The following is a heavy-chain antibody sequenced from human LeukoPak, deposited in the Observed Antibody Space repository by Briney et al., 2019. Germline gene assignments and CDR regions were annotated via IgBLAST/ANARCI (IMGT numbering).Heavy chain of an antibody. V-gene: IGHV4-38-2*02. CDR1: GYSISSGYY. CDR3: ARVSSGYDSLDY. CDR2: ICHSGST. D-gene: IGHD5-12*01. Sequence: SETLSLTCTVSGYSISSGYYWGWIRQPPGKGLEWIGSICHSGSTYYNPSLKSRVTISVDTSKNQFSLKLSSVTAADTAVYYCARVSSGYDSLDYWGQGTLVTVSS. J-gene: IGHJ4*02.